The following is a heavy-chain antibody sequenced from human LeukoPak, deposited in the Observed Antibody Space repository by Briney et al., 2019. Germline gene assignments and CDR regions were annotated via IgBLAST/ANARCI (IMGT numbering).Heavy chain of an antibody. Sequence: GGSLRLSCAASGFTFSSYGMHWVRQAPGKGLEWVAVISYDGSNKYYADSVKGRFTISRDNSKNTLYLQMNSLRAEDTAVYYCAKDPSRDDILTGPFDYWGQGTLVTVSS. CDR3: AKDPSRDDILTGPFDY. J-gene: IGHJ4*02. CDR2: ISYDGSNK. D-gene: IGHD3-9*01. CDR1: GFTFSSYG. V-gene: IGHV3-30*18.